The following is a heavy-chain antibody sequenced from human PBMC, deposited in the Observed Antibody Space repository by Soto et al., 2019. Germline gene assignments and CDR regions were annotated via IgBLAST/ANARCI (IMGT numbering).Heavy chain of an antibody. CDR3: ARPYTVAGSSYWCFDL. D-gene: IGHD3-16*01. J-gene: IGHJ2*01. Sequence: EVQLVESGGGLVQPGGSLRLSCAASGFTFGPYWMTWVRQAPGKGLERVAKIKPDGREKYYVDSVKGRFTISRDNTKTSLYLQMNSLRAEDTAVYYCARPYTVAGSSYWCFDLWGRGTLVTVSS. CDR1: GFTFGPYW. CDR2: IKPDGREK. V-gene: IGHV3-7*01.